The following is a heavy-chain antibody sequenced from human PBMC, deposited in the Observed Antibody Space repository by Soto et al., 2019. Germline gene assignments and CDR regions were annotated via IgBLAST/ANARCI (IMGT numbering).Heavy chain of an antibody. D-gene: IGHD3-22*01. V-gene: IGHV4-30-4*01. CDR3: ARYPYYYDSSGYKGDAFDI. Sequence: SETLSLTCTVSGGSSSSGDYYWSWIRQPPGKGLEWIGYIYYSGSTYYNPSLKSRVTISVDTSKNQFSLKLSSVTAADTAVYYCARYPYYYDSSGYKGDAFDIWGQGTMVTVSS. CDR2: IYYSGST. CDR1: GGSSSSGDYY. J-gene: IGHJ3*02.